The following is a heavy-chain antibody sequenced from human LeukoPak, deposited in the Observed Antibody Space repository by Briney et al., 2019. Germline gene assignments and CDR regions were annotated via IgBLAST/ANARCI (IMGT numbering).Heavy chain of an antibody. CDR3: ARTRSGWYYFDY. CDR2: IIPIFGTA. J-gene: IGHJ4*02. V-gene: IGHV1-69*13. D-gene: IGHD6-19*01. CDR1: GGTFSSYA. Sequence: SVKVSCKVSGGTFSSYAISWVRQAPGQGLEWMGGIIPIFGTANYAQKFQGRVTITADESTSTAYMELSSLRSEDTAVYYCARTRSGWYYFDYWGQGTLVTVSS.